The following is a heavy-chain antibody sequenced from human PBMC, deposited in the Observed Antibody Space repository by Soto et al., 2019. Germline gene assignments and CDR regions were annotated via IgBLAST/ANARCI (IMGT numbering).Heavy chain of an antibody. D-gene: IGHD2-2*01. V-gene: IGHV3-11*01. CDR3: ARVPIRDILVVPPATRWGYYYMDV. J-gene: IGHJ6*03. CDR1: GFTFSDYY. CDR2: ISSGGDTI. Sequence: QVQLVESGGGLVKPGGSLRLSCAASGFTFSDYYMSWIRQAPGKGLEWVSDISSGGDTIYYADSVKGRFTISRDNAKNSLYLQVNSLKAEDAAVYYCARVPIRDILVVPPATRWGYYYMDVWGKGTTVTVSS.